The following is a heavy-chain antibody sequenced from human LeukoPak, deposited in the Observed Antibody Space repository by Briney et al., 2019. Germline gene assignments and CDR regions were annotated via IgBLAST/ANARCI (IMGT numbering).Heavy chain of an antibody. CDR2: IYYSGST. D-gene: IGHD3-10*01. J-gene: IGHJ6*02. CDR3: ARHPGAYFYYRMDV. CDR1: GGSMRGYY. Sequence: SETLSLTCTVSGGSMRGYYWSWIRQPPGKGLEWTGCIYYSGSTNYNPSLKSRVTISVDTSKNQFSLKLSSVTAADTAVYYCARHPGAYFYYRMDVWGQGTTVTVSS. V-gene: IGHV4-59*08.